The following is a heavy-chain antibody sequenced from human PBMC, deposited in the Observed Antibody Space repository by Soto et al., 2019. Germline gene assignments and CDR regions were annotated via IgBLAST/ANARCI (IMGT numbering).Heavy chain of an antibody. CDR2: ISYDGSNK. D-gene: IGHD3-9*01. CDR3: AKASYDILTGYSPDY. V-gene: IGHV3-30*18. Sequence: GGSLRLSCAASGFTFSSYGMHWVRQAPGKGLEWVAVISYDGSNKYYADSVKGRFTISRDNSKNTLYLQMNSLRAEDTALYYCAKASYDILTGYSPDYWGQGTLVTVSS. J-gene: IGHJ4*02. CDR1: GFTFSSYG.